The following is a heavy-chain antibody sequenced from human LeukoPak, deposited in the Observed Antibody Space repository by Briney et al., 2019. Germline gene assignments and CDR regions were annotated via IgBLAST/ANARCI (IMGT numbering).Heavy chain of an antibody. V-gene: IGHV1-8*01. CDR1: GYTITSYD. CDR2: MNPNSGNA. D-gene: IGHD5-24*01. Sequence: ASVKVSCKASGYTITSYDINWVRQATGQGLEWMGWMNPNSGNAGYAQKFQGRVTMTRNTSISTAYMELSSLRSEETAVYYCARGGEMATIRFDYWGQGTLVTVSS. J-gene: IGHJ4*02. CDR3: ARGGEMATIRFDY.